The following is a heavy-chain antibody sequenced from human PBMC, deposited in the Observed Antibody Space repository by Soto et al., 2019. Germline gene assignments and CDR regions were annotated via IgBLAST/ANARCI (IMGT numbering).Heavy chain of an antibody. V-gene: IGHV6-1*01. D-gene: IGHD3-22*01. CDR3: ACLIGNSWLDY. J-gene: IGHJ4*02. Sequence: SQTLSLTCAISGDSVSTNSATWNWIRHSPSGGLEWLGRTYYRSKWYNDYAVSVRSRITINPDTSKNQVSLQLNSVTPEDTAVYYCACLIGNSWLDYWGQGTLVTVSS. CDR1: GDSVSTNSAT. CDR2: TYYRSKWYN.